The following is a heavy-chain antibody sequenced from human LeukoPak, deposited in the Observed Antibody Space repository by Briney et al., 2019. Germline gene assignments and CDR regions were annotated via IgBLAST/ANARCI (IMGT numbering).Heavy chain of an antibody. Sequence: PSETLSLTCTVSGGSMSSGSSYWGWIRQPPGKGLEWIGTIYYSGSTYYDPSLKSRVTISADTSKNQFSLKLSSVTAADTAVYYCARTRGYSGYVDAYDIWGQGTMVTVFS. D-gene: IGHD5-12*01. V-gene: IGHV4-39*01. CDR1: GGSMSSGSSY. J-gene: IGHJ3*02. CDR2: IYYSGST. CDR3: ARTRGYSGYVDAYDI.